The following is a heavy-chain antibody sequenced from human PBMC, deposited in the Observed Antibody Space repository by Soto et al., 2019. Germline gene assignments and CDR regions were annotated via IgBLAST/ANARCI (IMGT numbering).Heavy chain of an antibody. D-gene: IGHD6-19*01. CDR2: ISAHNGNT. CDR3: ARELRLAGSDWFDL. CDR1: GYTFTSYG. V-gene: IGHV1-18*01. J-gene: IGHJ5*02. Sequence: ASVKVSCKASGYTFTSYGISWVRQAPGQGLEWMGWISAHNGNTNYAQKLQGRVTMTTDTSTSTAYMELRSLRSDDTAVYYCARELRLAGSDWFDLWGQGTLVTVSS.